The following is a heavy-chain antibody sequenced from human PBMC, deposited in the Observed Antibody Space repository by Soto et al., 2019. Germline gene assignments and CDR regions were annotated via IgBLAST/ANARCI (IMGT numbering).Heavy chain of an antibody. V-gene: IGHV1-46*01. CDR2: INPSGGST. CDR3: ATSARNSYCSGGSCSTYYYYDGMDV. J-gene: IGHJ6*02. D-gene: IGHD2-15*01. Sequence: QVQLVQSGAEVKKPGASVKVSCKASGYTFTSYYMHWVRQAPGQGLEWMGIINPSGGSTSYAQKFQGRVTMTRDTSTSTVSMELSSLRSEDTAVYYFATSARNSYCSGGSCSTYYYYDGMDVWGQGTTVTVSS. CDR1: GYTFTSYY.